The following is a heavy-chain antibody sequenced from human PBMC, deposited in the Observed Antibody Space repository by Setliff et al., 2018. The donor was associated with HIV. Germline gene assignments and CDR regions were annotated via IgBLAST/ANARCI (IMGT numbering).Heavy chain of an antibody. CDR3: ARSIHGGGSEPFDT. CDR1: GASLQSYY. V-gene: IGHV4-4*07. CDR2: IYYVGWS. D-gene: IGHD3-10*01. Sequence: PSETLSLTCSVSGASLQSYYWSWIRQPAGKGLQWIGRIYYVGWSKYNPSLEDRVTMSVDTSNNQFSLSLRSVTAADTAIYYCARSIHGGGSEPFDTWGQGILVTVPQ. J-gene: IGHJ5*02.